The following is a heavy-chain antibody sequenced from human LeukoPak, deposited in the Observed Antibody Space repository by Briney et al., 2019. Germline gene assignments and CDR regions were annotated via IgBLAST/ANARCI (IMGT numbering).Heavy chain of an antibody. CDR2: INHSGST. V-gene: IGHV4-34*01. CDR1: GGSFSGYY. Sequence: SETLSLTCAVYGGSFSGYYWSWIRQSPGKGLEWIGEINHSGSTNYNPSLKSRVTISVDTSKNQFSLKLSSVTAADTAVYYCARGGPYYDYVWPNYFDYWGQGTLVTVSS. D-gene: IGHD3-16*01. J-gene: IGHJ4*02. CDR3: ARGGPYYDYVWPNYFDY.